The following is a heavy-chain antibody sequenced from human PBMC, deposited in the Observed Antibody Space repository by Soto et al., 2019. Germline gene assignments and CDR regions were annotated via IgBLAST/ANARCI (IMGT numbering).Heavy chain of an antibody. J-gene: IGHJ4*02. CDR3: ARALRDYYDSSGRFDY. D-gene: IGHD3-22*01. CDR1: GGSISSGGYY. Sequence: SSETLSLTCTVSGGSISSGGYYWSWIRQHPGKGLGWIGYIYYSGSTYYNPSLKSRVTISVDTSKNQFSLKLSSVTAADTAVYYCARALRDYYDSSGRFDYWGQGTLVTVSS. CDR2: IYYSGST. V-gene: IGHV4-31*03.